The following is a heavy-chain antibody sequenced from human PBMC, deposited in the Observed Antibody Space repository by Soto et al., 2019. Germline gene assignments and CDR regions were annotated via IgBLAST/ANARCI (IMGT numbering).Heavy chain of an antibody. J-gene: IGHJ4*02. D-gene: IGHD1-1*01. Sequence: ASVKVSCKASGYTFTSYDMHWVRQAPGQRLEWMGWRNAGNGNTKYSQKFQGRVTITRDTSASTAYMELSSLRSEDTAVYYCARDKKTGSLDYWGQGTLVTVAS. CDR3: ARDKKTGSLDY. V-gene: IGHV1-3*01. CDR1: GYTFTSYD. CDR2: RNAGNGNT.